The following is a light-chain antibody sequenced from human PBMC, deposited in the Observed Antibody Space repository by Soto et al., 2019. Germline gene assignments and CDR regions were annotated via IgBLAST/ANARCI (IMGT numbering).Light chain of an antibody. J-gene: IGLJ2*01. Sequence: QSALTQPRSVSGSPGQSVTISCTGTSSDVGGYNYVSWYQQYPGKAPKLIIYDVSKRPSGVPDRFSGSKSGNTASLTISGLQGDDEAEYFCCSYAGSYTLVFGGGTKLTVL. V-gene: IGLV2-11*01. CDR3: CSYAGSYTLV. CDR2: DVS. CDR1: SSDVGGYNY.